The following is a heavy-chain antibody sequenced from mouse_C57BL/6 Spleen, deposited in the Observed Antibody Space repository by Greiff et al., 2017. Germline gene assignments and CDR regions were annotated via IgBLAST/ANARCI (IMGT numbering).Heavy chain of an antibody. D-gene: IGHD1-1*02. V-gene: IGHV5-4*01. CDR3: ARDLYGYYAMDY. Sequence: EVQRVESGGGLVKPGGSLKLSCAASGFTFSSYAMSWVRQTPEKRLEWVATISDGGSYTYYPDNVKGRFTISRDNAKNNLYLQMSHLKSEDTAMYYCARDLYGYYAMDYWGQGTSVTVSS. CDR2: ISDGGSYT. J-gene: IGHJ4*01. CDR1: GFTFSSYA.